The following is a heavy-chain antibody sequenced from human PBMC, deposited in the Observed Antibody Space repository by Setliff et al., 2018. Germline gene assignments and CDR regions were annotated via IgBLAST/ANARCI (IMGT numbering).Heavy chain of an antibody. Sequence: PGGSLRLSCAASGFTFSNAWMSWVRQAPGKGLEWVGRIKSKTDGGTTDYAAPVKGRFTISRDDSKITLYLQMNSLKTEDTAVYYCVRTLIPGYYFDSWGQGTLVTVSS. CDR3: VRTLIPGYYFDS. CDR2: IKSKTDGGTT. D-gene: IGHD1-1*01. V-gene: IGHV3-15*01. J-gene: IGHJ4*02. CDR1: GFTFSNAW.